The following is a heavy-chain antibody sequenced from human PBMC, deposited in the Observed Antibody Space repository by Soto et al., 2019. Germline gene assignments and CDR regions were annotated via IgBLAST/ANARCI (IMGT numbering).Heavy chain of an antibody. CDR3: ARDYNGSYDS. D-gene: IGHD1-26*01. CDR2: VVRSGSDT. Sequence: SLRLSCAASGFTFSNYAMNWVRQAPGKGLEWVSVVVRSGSDTYYADSVKGRFTISRDNSKNMLYLQMNSLRAEDTAIYYCARDYNGSYDSWGQGTLVTVSS. V-gene: IGHV3-23*01. J-gene: IGHJ5*01. CDR1: GFTFSNYA.